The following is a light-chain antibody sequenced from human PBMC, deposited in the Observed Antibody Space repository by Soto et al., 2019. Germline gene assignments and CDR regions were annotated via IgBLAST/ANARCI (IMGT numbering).Light chain of an antibody. J-gene: IGLJ1*01. CDR2: DVS. Sequence: QSVLTQPRSVSGSPGQSVTISCTGTSSEVGGYNYVSWYQQHPGKAPKLMIYDVSKRPSGVPDRFSGSKSGNTASLTISGLQAEDEADYYCSSYTSSIDYVFGTGTKVTVL. CDR3: SSYTSSIDYV. CDR1: SSEVGGYNY. V-gene: IGLV2-11*01.